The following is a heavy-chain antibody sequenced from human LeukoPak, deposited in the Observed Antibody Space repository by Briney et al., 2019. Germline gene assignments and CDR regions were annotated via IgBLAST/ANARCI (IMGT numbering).Heavy chain of an antibody. V-gene: IGHV4-39*01. CDR1: GGSISSSSYY. D-gene: IGHD6-13*01. CDR2: IYYSGST. J-gene: IGHJ4*02. CDR3: ARSYVEAAGTNFDF. Sequence: SETLSLTCTVSGGSISSSSYYWGWIRQPPGKGLEWIGNIYYSGSTHYNPSLKSRVTISVDTSKNQFSLKMSSVTAADTAVYYCARSYVEAAGTNFDFWGQGTLVTVSS.